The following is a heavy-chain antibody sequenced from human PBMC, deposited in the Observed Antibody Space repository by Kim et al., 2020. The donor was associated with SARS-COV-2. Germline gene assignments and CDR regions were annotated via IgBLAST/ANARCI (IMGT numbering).Heavy chain of an antibody. D-gene: IGHD4-17*01. Sequence: DSVRGRFTISRHNSKNTLYRQRNSLRAEDTAVYYCAKGDGDYVNHRRFDYWGQGTLVTVSS. J-gene: IGHJ4*02. V-gene: IGHV3-23*01. CDR3: AKGDGDYVNHRRFDY.